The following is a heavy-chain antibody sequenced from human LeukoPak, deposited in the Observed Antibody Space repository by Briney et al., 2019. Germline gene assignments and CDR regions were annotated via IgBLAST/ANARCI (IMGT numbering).Heavy chain of an antibody. Sequence: GGSLRLSCAASRFTFSSYGMHWVRQAPGKGLEWVAYIQYDGSNEQYADSVKGRFSISRDSSKNILYLQMNSLRAEDTAVYYCAKDPGAHYYGSGSYRRGSYFDYWGQGTLVTVSS. J-gene: IGHJ4*02. CDR2: IQYDGSNE. D-gene: IGHD3-10*01. CDR1: RFTFSSYG. V-gene: IGHV3-30*02. CDR3: AKDPGAHYYGSGSYRRGSYFDY.